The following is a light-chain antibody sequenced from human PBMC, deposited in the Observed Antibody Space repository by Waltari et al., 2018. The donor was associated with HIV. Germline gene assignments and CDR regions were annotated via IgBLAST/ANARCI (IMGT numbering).Light chain of an antibody. J-gene: IGLJ1*01. Sequence: QSALTQPASVSGSPGQSITISCTGPLNDLGGYNYVSWYQFRPGKVPKLMIYEVTHRPSGVSSRFSGSKSGNRASLTISGLLAEDEAIYYCCSYTVKSTYVFGPGTKVTVL. CDR2: EVT. CDR1: LNDLGGYNY. CDR3: CSYTVKSTYV. V-gene: IGLV2-14*01.